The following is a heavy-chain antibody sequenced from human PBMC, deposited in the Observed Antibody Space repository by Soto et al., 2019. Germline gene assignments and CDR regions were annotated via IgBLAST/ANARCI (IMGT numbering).Heavy chain of an antibody. D-gene: IGHD1-26*01. V-gene: IGHV3-30-3*01. Sequence: GGSLRLSCAASGFTFSSYAMHWVRQAPGKGLEWVAVISYDGSNKYYADSVKGRFTISRDNSKNTLYLQMNSLRAEDTAVYYCAGPKLDLYSGSYYGHYYYGMDVWGQGTTVTVSS. CDR3: AGPKLDLYSGSYYGHYYYGMDV. J-gene: IGHJ6*02. CDR1: GFTFSSYA. CDR2: ISYDGSNK.